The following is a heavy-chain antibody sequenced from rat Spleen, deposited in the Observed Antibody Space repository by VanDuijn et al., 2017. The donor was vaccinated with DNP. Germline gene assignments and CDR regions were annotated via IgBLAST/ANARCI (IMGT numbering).Heavy chain of an antibody. CDR3: AKSGGVHYGLSLDY. CDR1: FYSITSSNN. J-gene: IGHJ2*01. Sequence: EVLLQESGPGLVKPSQSLSLTCSVTFYSITSSNNWNWIRKFPGNKLEWMGYINSAGSTIYNPSLKSRISIARDTSTNQFFLQVNSLTSDDRATYYCAKSGGVHYGLSLDYWGQGVMVTVSS. D-gene: IGHD1-6*01. V-gene: IGHV3-3*01. CDR2: INSAGST.